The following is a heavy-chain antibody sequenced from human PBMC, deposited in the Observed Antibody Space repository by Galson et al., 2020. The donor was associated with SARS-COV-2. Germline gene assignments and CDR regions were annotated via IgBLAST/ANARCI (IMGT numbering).Heavy chain of an antibody. Sequence: ASAKVSCPASGYTFTSYSIPWVRQAPGQGLEWMGITNTSGGGTTYAQKFQGRVTMTRETSTSTVYMELSSLRSEDTAVYYCARDAQGGNDYNYLLFWGQGTLVTVSS. CDR2: TNTSGGGT. J-gene: IGHJ4*02. CDR1: GYTFTSYS. D-gene: IGHD4-4*01. CDR3: ARDAQGGNDYNYLLF. V-gene: IGHV1-46*01.